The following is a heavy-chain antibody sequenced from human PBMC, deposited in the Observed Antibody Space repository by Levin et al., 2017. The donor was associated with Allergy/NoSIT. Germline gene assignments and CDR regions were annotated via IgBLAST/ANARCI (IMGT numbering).Heavy chain of an antibody. D-gene: IGHD5-12*01. V-gene: IGHV3-33*01. J-gene: IGHJ6*03. Sequence: GESLKISCAASGFTFSSYGMHWVRQAPGKGLEWVAVIWDDGYKKYYADSGKGRFTISRDNSKNTLYLQMNSLRAEDTAVYYCARVLRFYYYYYMDVWGKGTTVTVSS. CDR2: IWDDGYKK. CDR3: ARVLRFYYYYYMDV. CDR1: GFTFSSYG.